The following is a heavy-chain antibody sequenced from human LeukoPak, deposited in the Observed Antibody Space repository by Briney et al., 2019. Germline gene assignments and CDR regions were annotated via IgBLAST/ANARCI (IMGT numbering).Heavy chain of an antibody. Sequence: GGSLRLSCAASGFTFNNYAMSWVRQAPGMGPEWVSTISGSGVTTYYADSVRGRFTISRDNSKTTLYLQLDSLRPEDMAIYYCAKSPGQIQLDYFDYWGQGTLVTVSS. CDR1: GFTFNNYA. V-gene: IGHV3-23*01. CDR3: AKSPGQIQLDYFDY. D-gene: IGHD1-1*01. J-gene: IGHJ4*02. CDR2: ISGSGVTT.